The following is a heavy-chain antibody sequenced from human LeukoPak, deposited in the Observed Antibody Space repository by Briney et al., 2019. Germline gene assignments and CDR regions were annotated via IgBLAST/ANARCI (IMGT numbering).Heavy chain of an antibody. CDR3: ARRVVGAMPFDY. J-gene: IGHJ4*02. V-gene: IGHV3-48*02. Sequence: GGSLRLSCAASGFIFSNYNMNWVRQAPGKGLEWVLYTDTSNTIYYADSVKGRFTISRDNAKNSLYLQMNSLRDEDTAVYYCARRVVGAMPFDYWGQGTLVTVSS. CDR2: TDTSNTI. CDR1: GFIFSNYN. D-gene: IGHD1-26*01.